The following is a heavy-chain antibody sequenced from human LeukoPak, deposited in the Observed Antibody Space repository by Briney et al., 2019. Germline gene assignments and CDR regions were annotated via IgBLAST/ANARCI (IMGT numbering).Heavy chain of an antibody. V-gene: IGHV3-23*01. D-gene: IGHD3-10*01. J-gene: IGHJ4*02. CDR2: ISGSGGST. CDR3: ASSTTYYYGSGSYFDY. CDR1: GFTFSSYA. Sequence: GGSLRLSCAASGFTFSSYAMSWVRQAPGKGLEWVSAISGSGGSTYYADSVKGRFTISRDNAKNSLYLQMNSLRAEDTAVYYCASSTTYYYGSGSYFDYWGQGTLVTVSS.